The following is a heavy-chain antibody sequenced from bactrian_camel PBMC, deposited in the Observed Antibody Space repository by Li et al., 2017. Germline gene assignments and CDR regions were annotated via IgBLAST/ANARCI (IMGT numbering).Heavy chain of an antibody. Sequence: VQLVESGGGSVQAGESLKLSCAASGNTARAACMGWFRQAPGKEREKVANLYSGGTPYTDSVKGRFTISKDNAKNTLYLQMNSLKPEDTAMYYCAVSLLSVGGGYCYSAGASNFRYWGQGTQVTVS. CDR3: AVSLLSVGGGYCYSAGASNFRY. CDR1: GNTARAAC. J-gene: IGHJ4*01. V-gene: IGHV3S53*01. CDR2: LYSGGT. D-gene: IGHD2*01.